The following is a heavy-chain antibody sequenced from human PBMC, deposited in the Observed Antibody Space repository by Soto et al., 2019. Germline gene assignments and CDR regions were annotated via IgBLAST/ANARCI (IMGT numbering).Heavy chain of an antibody. D-gene: IGHD6-6*01. V-gene: IGHV3-11*01. Sequence: QVQLVESGGGLVKPGGSLRLSCAASGFTFSDYYMNWIRQAPGKGLEWVSYISSGAITICYADSVKGRFTISRDNAKNSLYLQMNSLRAEDTAVYYCAGQYSSSSVEFWGQGTLVTVSS. CDR2: ISSGAITI. J-gene: IGHJ4*02. CDR3: AGQYSSSSVEF. CDR1: GFTFSDYY.